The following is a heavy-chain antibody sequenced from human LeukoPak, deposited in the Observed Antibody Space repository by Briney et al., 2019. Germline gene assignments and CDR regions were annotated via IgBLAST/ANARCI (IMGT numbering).Heavy chain of an antibody. J-gene: IGHJ4*02. CDR3: AIFDSYFDY. Sequence: GGSLRLSCVASGFSFSNYAMSWVRQAPGKGLEWVSGTSGSGSDTFYAESVKGRFTISRDNSKNTLYLQMNSLRAEDTAVYYCAIFDSYFDYWGQGTLVTVSS. V-gene: IGHV3-23*01. CDR1: GFSFSNYA. CDR2: TSGSGSDT.